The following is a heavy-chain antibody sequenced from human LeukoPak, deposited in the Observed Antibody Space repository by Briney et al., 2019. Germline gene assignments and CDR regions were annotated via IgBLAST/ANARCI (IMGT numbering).Heavy chain of an antibody. V-gene: IGHV3-11*04. Sequence: GGSLRLSCAASGFTFSDYYMSWIRQAPGKGLEWVSYISSSGTTTYYADSVKGRFTISRDNAKNSLYLQMNSLRAEDTAVYYCARHDYGSSGYIDYWGQGTLVTVSS. CDR2: ISSSGTTT. CDR3: ARHDYGSSGYIDY. CDR1: GFTFSDYY. J-gene: IGHJ4*02. D-gene: IGHD3-22*01.